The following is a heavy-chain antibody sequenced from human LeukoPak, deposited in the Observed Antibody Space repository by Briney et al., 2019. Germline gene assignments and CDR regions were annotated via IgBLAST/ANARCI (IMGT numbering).Heavy chain of an antibody. V-gene: IGHV5-51*01. CDR3: ARQPRDRDGLHI. CDR1: GYSFTSYW. J-gene: IGHJ3*02. Sequence: GESLKICWKGSGYSFTSYWIGWVRQMAGKVLEWVGIIYPGDSDTRYSPSFQGQVTIPADKSISTAYLQWGSPQPSDTALYFSARQPRDRDGLHISGQGTSVTVSS. CDR2: IYPGDSDT. D-gene: IGHD3/OR15-3a*01.